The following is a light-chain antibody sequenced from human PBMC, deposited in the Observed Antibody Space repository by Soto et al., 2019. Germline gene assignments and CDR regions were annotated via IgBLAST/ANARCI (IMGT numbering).Light chain of an antibody. Sequence: EIVLTQSPATLSLSPGERATLSCRASQSVGGYLDWYQQKPGQAPRLLIYDASNRASGIPARFSGSGSGTDFTLTISSLEPEDLAVYYCHHRSNWTPLTFGGGTKVEIK. V-gene: IGKV3-11*01. J-gene: IGKJ4*01. CDR1: QSVGGY. CDR2: DAS. CDR3: HHRSNWTPLT.